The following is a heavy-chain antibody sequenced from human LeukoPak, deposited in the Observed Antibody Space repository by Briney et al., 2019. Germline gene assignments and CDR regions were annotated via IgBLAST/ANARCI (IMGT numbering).Heavy chain of an antibody. J-gene: IGHJ6*02. CDR1: GGSISSYY. V-gene: IGHV4-4*07. CDR3: ARDRGVVVPAAILSYYYGMDV. Sequence: SETLSLTCTASGGSISSYYWSWIRQPAGKGLEWIGRIYTSGSTNYNPSLKSRVTISVDTSKNQFSPKLSSVTAADTAVYYCARDRGVVVPAAILSYYYGMDVWGQGTTVTVSS. D-gene: IGHD2-2*02. CDR2: IYTSGST.